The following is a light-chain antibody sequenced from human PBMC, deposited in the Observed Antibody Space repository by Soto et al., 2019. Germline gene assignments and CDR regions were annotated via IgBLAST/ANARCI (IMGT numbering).Light chain of an antibody. CDR3: QRYGNSPVYA. V-gene: IGKV3-20*01. CDR1: QSVSSSY. Sequence: EIVLTQSPGTLSLSPGERATLSCRASQSVSSSYLAWYQQKPGQAPRLLIYGTSSRATGIPDRFSGSGSGTAFTLTISRLEPEDFAVYYCQRYGNSPVYAFGQGTRLEIK. CDR2: GTS. J-gene: IGKJ2*01.